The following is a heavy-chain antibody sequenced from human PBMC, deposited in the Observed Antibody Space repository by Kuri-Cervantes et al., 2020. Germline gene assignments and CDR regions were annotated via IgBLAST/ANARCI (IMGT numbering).Heavy chain of an antibody. Sequence: ASVKVSCKASGYTFTSYYMHWVRQAPGQGLEWMGIINPSGGSTSYAQKFQGRVTMTRDTSTSTVYMELSSLRSEDTAVYYCARDAVSATTARVFDYWGQGTLVTVSS. CDR3: ARDAVSATTARVFDY. D-gene: IGHD1-26*01. V-gene: IGHV1-46*01. CDR1: GYTFTSYY. CDR2: INPSGGST. J-gene: IGHJ4*02.